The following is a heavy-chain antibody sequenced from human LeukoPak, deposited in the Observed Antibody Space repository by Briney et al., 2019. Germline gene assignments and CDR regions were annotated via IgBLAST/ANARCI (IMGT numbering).Heavy chain of an antibody. CDR1: GFTFSNCW. V-gene: IGHV3-74*01. CDR3: VRDGIYYDDSRGYFDAFGH. Sequence: GGSLRLSCEASGFTFSNCWMHWVRQAPGKGLVWVSRIKTDGSDTSYADSVMGRFTISRDNAKNTLYLQMNSLRVEDTAVYYCVRDGIYYDDSRGYFDAFGHWGQGTMVTVSS. J-gene: IGHJ3*01. D-gene: IGHD3-22*01. CDR2: IKTDGSDT.